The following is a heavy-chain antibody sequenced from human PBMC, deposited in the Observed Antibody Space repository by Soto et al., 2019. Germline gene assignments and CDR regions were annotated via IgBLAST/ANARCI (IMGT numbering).Heavy chain of an antibody. CDR3: ARDLLGGYNWNNNFDY. CDR1: GFTFSSYS. D-gene: IGHD1-20*01. J-gene: IGHJ4*02. CDR2: ISSSSSYI. V-gene: IGHV3-21*01. Sequence: GGSLRLSCAASGFTFSSYSMNWVRQAPGKGLEWVSSISSSSSYIYYADSVKGRFTISRDNAKNSLYLQMNSLRAEDTAVYYCARDLLGGYNWNNNFDYWGQGTLVTVSS.